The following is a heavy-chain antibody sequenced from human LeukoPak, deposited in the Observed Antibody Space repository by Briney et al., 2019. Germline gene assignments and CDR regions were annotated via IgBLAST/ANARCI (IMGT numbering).Heavy chain of an antibody. V-gene: IGHV4-34*01. CDR3: ARGVYCSGGSCPYYFDY. CDR1: GGSFSGYS. D-gene: IGHD2-15*01. Sequence: PSETLSLTCAVYGGSFSGYSWSWIRQPPGKGLEWIGEINHSGSTNYNPSLKSRVTISVDTSKNQFSLKLSSVTAADTAVYYCARGVYCSGGSCPYYFDYWGQGTLVTVSS. J-gene: IGHJ4*02. CDR2: INHSGST.